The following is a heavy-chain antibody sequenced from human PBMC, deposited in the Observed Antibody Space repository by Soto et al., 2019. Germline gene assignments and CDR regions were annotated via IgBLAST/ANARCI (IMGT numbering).Heavy chain of an antibody. V-gene: IGHV1-2*02. J-gene: IGHJ5*02. CDR2: INPNSGGT. CDR3: AYLDWFDP. Sequence: ASVKVSCKASGGTFSSYAISWVRQAPGQGLEWMGWINPNSGGTNYAQKFQGRVTMTRDTSISTAYMELSRLRSDDTAVYYCAYLDWFDPWGQGTLVTVSS. CDR1: GGTFSSYA.